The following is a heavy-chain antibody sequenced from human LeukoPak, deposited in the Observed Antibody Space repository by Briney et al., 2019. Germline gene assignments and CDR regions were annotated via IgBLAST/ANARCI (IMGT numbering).Heavy chain of an antibody. CDR1: GGSINSYC. CDR3: AEGGQWLRV. Sequence: KPSETLSLTCTVSGGSINSYCWSCIRQPAGKGLEWIGRICTSGSTNYNPSLKSRVTMSVDTSKNQFSLKLSSVTAADTAVYYCAEGGQWLRVWGQGTLVTVSS. D-gene: IGHD6-19*01. J-gene: IGHJ4*02. V-gene: IGHV4-4*07. CDR2: ICTSGST.